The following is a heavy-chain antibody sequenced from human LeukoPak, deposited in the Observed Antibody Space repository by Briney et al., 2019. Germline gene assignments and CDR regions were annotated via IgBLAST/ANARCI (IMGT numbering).Heavy chain of an antibody. CDR2: ISGSGGST. V-gene: IGHV3-23*01. CDR3: TPPSRVGATYDY. J-gene: IGHJ4*02. CDR1: GFTFSSYA. D-gene: IGHD1-26*01. Sequence: GGSLRLSCAASGFTFSSYAMSWVRQAPGKGLEWVSAISGSGGSTYYADSVKGRFTISRDNSKNTLYLQMNSLRAEDTAVYYCTPPSRVGATYDYWGQGTLVTVSS.